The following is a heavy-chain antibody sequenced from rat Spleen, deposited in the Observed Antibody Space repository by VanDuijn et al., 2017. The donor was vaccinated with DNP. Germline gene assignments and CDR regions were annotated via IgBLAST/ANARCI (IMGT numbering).Heavy chain of an antibody. CDR2: LSYNGGTP. CDR3: ASMDSTTLFDW. CDR1: GFTFSDYY. J-gene: IGHJ2*01. D-gene: IGHD3-4*01. Sequence: EVLLVESDGGLVQPGRSLKLSCAVSGFTFSDYYMAWVRQAPAKGLEWVATLSYNGGTPYYRDSVKGRFTISRDNAKNTLYLQMDSLRSEDTATYYCASMDSTTLFDWWGQGVMVTVSS. V-gene: IGHV5-29*01.